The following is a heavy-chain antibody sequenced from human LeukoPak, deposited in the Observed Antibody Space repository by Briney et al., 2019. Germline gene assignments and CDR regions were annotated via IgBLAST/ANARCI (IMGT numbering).Heavy chain of an antibody. CDR2: ISSSSSYI. CDR3: ARDLEFYFDY. J-gene: IGHJ4*02. Sequence: GGSLRLSCAASGFIFSSHGMNWVRQAPGKGLEWVSSISSSSSYIYYADSVKGRFTISRDNAKNSLYLQMNSLRAEDTAVYYCARDLEFYFDYWGQGTLVTVSS. V-gene: IGHV3-21*01. CDR1: GFIFSSHG.